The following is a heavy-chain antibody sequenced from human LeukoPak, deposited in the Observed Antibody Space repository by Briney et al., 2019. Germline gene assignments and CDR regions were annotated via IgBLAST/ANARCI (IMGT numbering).Heavy chain of an antibody. CDR2: ISGSSSYI. D-gene: IGHD4-17*01. CDR3: ARDLAYGDDGL. V-gene: IGHV3-21*01. CDR1: GFTLSNYS. J-gene: IGHJ4*02. Sequence: KTGGSLRLSCAASGFTLSNYSMNWVRQAPGKGLEWVAFISGSSSYIFYADSLKGRFTISRDNAKNSLYLQMHSLRADDTAVYYCARDLAYGDDGLWGQGTLVTVSS.